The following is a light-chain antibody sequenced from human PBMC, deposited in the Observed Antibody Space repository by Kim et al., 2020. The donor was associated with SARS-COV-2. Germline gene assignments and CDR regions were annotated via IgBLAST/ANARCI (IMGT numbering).Light chain of an antibody. CDR2: DAS. J-gene: IGKJ4*01. CDR1: QSVSSY. V-gene: IGKV3-11*01. Sequence: SWSPGERATVSCRASQSVSSYLAWYQQKPGQAPRLLIYDASNRATGIPARFSGSGSGTDFTITISSLEPEDFAVYYCQQRSNFFTFGGGTKVDIK. CDR3: QQRSNFFT.